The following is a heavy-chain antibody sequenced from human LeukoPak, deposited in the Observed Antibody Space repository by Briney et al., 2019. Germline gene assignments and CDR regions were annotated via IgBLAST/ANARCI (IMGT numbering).Heavy chain of an antibody. CDR1: GYTFTSYG. V-gene: IGHV1-18*01. J-gene: IGHJ4*02. Sequence: ASVKVSCKASGYTFTSYGISWVRQAPGQGLEWMGWISAYNGNTNYAQKLRGRVTMTTDTSTSTAYMELRSLRSDDTAVYYCARVAVDYVWGSYRYIDYWGQGTLVTVSS. CDR3: ARVAVDYVWGSYRYIDY. CDR2: ISAYNGNT. D-gene: IGHD3-16*02.